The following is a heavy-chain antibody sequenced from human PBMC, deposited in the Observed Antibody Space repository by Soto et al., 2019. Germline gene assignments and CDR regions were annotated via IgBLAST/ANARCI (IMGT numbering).Heavy chain of an antibody. V-gene: IGHV3-33*01. CDR3: ARDATFGTKGGSFDI. Sequence: LRLACAASGFTFRIYSMRWVRQSPGKGLEWVAVMWYDGTNKYYEESVKGRFTISRDNSENTLYLQMNSLRVEDTAVYYCARDATFGTKGGSFDIWGHGTLVTVSS. J-gene: IGHJ3*02. CDR1: GFTFRIYS. CDR2: MWYDGTNK. D-gene: IGHD3-16*01.